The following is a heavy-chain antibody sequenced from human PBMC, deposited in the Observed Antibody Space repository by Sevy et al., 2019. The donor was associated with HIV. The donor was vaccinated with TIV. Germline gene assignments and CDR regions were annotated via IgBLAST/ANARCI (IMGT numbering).Heavy chain of an antibody. CDR3: AKVFSKYGGPSDY. D-gene: IGHD4-17*01. Sequence: GGSLRLSCAASGFTFSSYGMHWVRQAPGKGLEWVAFIRYDGSNKYYADSVKGRFTISRDNSKNTLYLQMNSLRAEDTAVYYCAKVFSKYGGPSDYWGQGTLVTVSS. CDR1: GFTFSSYG. J-gene: IGHJ4*02. V-gene: IGHV3-30*02. CDR2: IRYDGSNK.